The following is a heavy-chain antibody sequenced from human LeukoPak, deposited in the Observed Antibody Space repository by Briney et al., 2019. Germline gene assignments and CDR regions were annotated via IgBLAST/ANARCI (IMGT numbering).Heavy chain of an antibody. J-gene: IGHJ5*02. CDR2: INPTGVRT. Sequence: QSGGSLRLSCAASTINFSDYGMDWVRQAPGRGLEWVSTINPTGVRTYYADSVRGRFTISRDNSKNTVFLQINSLRVEDTAIYYCARDQPHAASWFGPWGQGTLVTVSS. CDR1: TINFSDYG. V-gene: IGHV3-23*01. CDR3: ARDQPHAASWFGP. D-gene: IGHD2-2*01.